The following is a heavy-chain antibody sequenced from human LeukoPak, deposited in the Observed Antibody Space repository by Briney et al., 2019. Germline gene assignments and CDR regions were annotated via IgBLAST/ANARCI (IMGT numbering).Heavy chain of an antibody. Sequence: SETLSLTCTVSGGSISSYYWSWIRQPPGKGLEWIGYIYYSGSTYYNPSLKSRVTISVDTSKNQFSLKLSSVTAADTAVYYCARDLDIVATVAWGQGTLVTVSS. J-gene: IGHJ4*02. CDR3: ARDLDIVATVA. V-gene: IGHV4-59*12. CDR2: IYYSGST. D-gene: IGHD5-12*01. CDR1: GGSISSYY.